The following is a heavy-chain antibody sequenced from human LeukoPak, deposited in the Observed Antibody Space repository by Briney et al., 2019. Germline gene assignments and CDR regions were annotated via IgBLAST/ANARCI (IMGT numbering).Heavy chain of an antibody. V-gene: IGHV4-59*01. CDR2: IYYSGST. J-gene: IGHJ2*01. CDR1: GGSISSYY. CDR3: ARDSIAAAARYWYFDL. Sequence: PSETLSLTCTVSGGSISSYYWSWIRQPPGKGLEWIGYIYYSGSTNYNPSLKSRVTISVDTSKNQFSLKLSSVTAADTAVYHCARDSIAAAARYWYFDLWGRGTLVTVSS. D-gene: IGHD6-13*01.